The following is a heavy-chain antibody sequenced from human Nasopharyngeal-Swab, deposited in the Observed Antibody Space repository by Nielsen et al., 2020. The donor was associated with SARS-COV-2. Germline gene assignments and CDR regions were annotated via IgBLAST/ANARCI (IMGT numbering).Heavy chain of an antibody. V-gene: IGHV3-13*01. CDR2: IGTAGDT. J-gene: IGHJ6*02. D-gene: IGHD6-19*01. CDR1: GFTFSSYD. CDR3: ARASVAGTYYYYYGMDV. Sequence: ESLKISCAASGFTFSSYDMHWVRQATGKGLEWVSAIGTAGDTYYPGSVKGRFTISRENAKNSLYLQMNSLRAGDTAVYYCARASVAGTYYYYYGMDVWGQGTTVTVSS.